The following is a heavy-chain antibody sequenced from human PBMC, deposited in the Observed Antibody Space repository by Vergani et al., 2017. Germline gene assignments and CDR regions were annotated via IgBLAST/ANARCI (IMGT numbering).Heavy chain of an antibody. CDR1: GGSFSDYY. V-gene: IGHV4-34*01. CDR2: GNHGRST. J-gene: IGHJ4*02. Sequence: QVQLQEWGAGLLKTSETLSLTCGVSGGSFSDYYWSWIRQAPGMGLEWIGEGNHGRSTNYNPSLKSRFSISVDTSKKQFSLQLTSVPAAVPALYFCASSARAPTRRNPPPDYWGQGILVTVSS. CDR3: ASSARAPTRRNPPPDY.